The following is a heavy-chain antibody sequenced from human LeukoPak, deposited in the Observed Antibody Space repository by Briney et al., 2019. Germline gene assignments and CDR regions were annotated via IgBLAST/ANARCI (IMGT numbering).Heavy chain of an antibody. V-gene: IGHV5-51*01. Sequence: GESLKISCKGSGYTFTSYWIAWVRQMPGKGPEWMGIIYPGDSDTRYSPSFRGQVTISADKSITTVYLQWSSLKASDTAMYYCAQRGPDVYYFAYWGQGTLVTLSS. CDR2: IYPGDSDT. J-gene: IGHJ4*02. CDR1: GYTFTSYW. D-gene: IGHD1-1*01. CDR3: AQRGPDVYYFAY.